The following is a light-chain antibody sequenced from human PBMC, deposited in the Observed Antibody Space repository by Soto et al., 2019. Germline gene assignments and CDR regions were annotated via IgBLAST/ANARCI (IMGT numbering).Light chain of an antibody. Sequence: DIQMTQSPSSLSSSVGDRVTITCRASQGIRNDFGWYQQKPGKAPKGLIYAASSLQCGVPSRISGSGSGTEFTLTISKLHPEYFGTYYCLQHNSYSRLTCGGGTKVVIK. J-gene: IGKJ4*01. V-gene: IGKV1-17*02. CDR3: LQHNSYSRLT. CDR2: AAS. CDR1: QGIRND.